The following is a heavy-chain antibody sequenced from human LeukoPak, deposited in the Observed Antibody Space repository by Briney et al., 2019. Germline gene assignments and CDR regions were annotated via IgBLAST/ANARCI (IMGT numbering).Heavy chain of an antibody. J-gene: IGHJ4*02. CDR3: ATLTVASSSDY. CDR2: ISSSGGTR. D-gene: IGHD6-19*01. V-gene: IGHV3-48*03. Sequence: GGSLRLSCAASGFAFSVYEMYWVRQAPGKGLEWVSYISSSGGTRYYADSVKGRFTISRDNAKNSLYLQMNSLRAEDTAVYYCATLTVASSSDYWGQGTLVTVSS. CDR1: GFAFSVYE.